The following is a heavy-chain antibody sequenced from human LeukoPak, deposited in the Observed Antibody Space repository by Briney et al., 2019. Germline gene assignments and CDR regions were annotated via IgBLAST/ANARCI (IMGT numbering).Heavy chain of an antibody. CDR3: ARRVYIAAAQYGY. V-gene: IGHV3-7*03. CDR2: IKQDGSEK. Sequence: GGSLRLSCAASGFTFSSYWMSWVRQAPGKGLEWVANIKQDGSEKYYVDSVKGRFTISRDNAKNSLYLQMNSLRAEDTAVYYCARRVYIAAAQYGYWGQGTLVTVSS. J-gene: IGHJ4*02. CDR1: GFTFSSYW. D-gene: IGHD6-13*01.